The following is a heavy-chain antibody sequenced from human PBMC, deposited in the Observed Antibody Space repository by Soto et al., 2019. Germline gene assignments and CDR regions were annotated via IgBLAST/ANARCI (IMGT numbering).Heavy chain of an antibody. Sequence: QVQLVESGGGVVQPGRSLRLSCAASGFTFSSYGMHWARQAPGKGLEWVAVISYDGSNKYYADSVKGRFTISRDNSKNTLYLQMNSLRAEDTAVYYCAKAPDFIYGMDVWGQGTTVTVSS. V-gene: IGHV3-30*18. D-gene: IGHD2-21*02. CDR1: GFTFSSYG. CDR2: ISYDGSNK. CDR3: AKAPDFIYGMDV. J-gene: IGHJ6*02.